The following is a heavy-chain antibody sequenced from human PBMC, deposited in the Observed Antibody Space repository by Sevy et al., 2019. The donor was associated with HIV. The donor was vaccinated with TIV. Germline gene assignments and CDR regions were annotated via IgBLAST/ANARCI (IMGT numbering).Heavy chain of an antibody. V-gene: IGHV3-23*01. CDR2: ISTGGGFT. CDR1: GFTFNSYA. J-gene: IGHJ4*02. Sequence: GGSLRLSCATSGFTFNSYAMSRVRQAPGKGLEWVSTISTGGGFTYYADSVKGRFSISRDNFNNTLFLQMNSLRADDTAMYYCAKDFLSPNYYGTQFDFWGQGTVVTVSS. CDR3: AKDFLSPNYYGTQFDF. D-gene: IGHD3-10*01.